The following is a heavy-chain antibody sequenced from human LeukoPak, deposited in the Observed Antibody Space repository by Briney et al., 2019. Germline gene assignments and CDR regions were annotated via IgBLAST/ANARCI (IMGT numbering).Heavy chain of an antibody. V-gene: IGHV1-2*02. CDR2: INPNTGGT. CDR3: ARDVFGELLMSHWFDP. J-gene: IGHJ5*02. CDR1: GYTFTSYG. Sequence: ASVKVSCKASGYTFTSYGISWVRQAPGQGLEWMGWINPNTGGTNYAQKFQGRVTMTRDTSISTAYMELSSLRSDDTAVYYCARDVFGELLMSHWFDPWGQGALVTVSS. D-gene: IGHD3-10*02.